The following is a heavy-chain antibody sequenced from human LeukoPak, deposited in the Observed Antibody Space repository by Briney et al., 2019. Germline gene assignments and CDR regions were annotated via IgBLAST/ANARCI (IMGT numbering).Heavy chain of an antibody. J-gene: IGHJ5*02. CDR1: GYSISSCYY. Sequence: SETLSLTCTVSGYSISSCYYWGLIRQPPGKGLGGGGIIFQSGSTYQNPSLKRRLTISVDTSKNQFSLKLRSVTAADTAVYYCAREFYYDSSGFSNWFDPWGQGTLVTVSS. CDR2: IFQSGST. CDR3: AREFYYDSSGFSNWFDP. V-gene: IGHV4-38-2*02. D-gene: IGHD3-22*01.